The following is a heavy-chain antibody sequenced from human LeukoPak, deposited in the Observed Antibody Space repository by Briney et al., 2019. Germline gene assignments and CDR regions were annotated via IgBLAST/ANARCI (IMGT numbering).Heavy chain of an antibody. J-gene: IGHJ4*02. CDR2: IWYEGSNK. CDR1: GFTFSSYG. D-gene: IGHD3-10*01. CDR3: ARAWYYYGSGSYFDY. Sequence: GRSLRLSCAASGFTFSSYGMHWVRQAPGKGLEWVAVIWYEGSNKYYADSVKGRFTISRDNSKKTLYLQMNSLRAEDTAVYSCARAWYYYGSGSYFDYWGQGTLVTVSS. V-gene: IGHV3-33*01.